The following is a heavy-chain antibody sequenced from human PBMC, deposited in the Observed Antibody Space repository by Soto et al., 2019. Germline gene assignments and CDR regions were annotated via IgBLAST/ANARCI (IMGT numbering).Heavy chain of an antibody. CDR2: INHSGST. CDR1: GGSFSGYY. J-gene: IGHJ6*03. V-gene: IGHV4-34*01. D-gene: IGHD2-2*01. CDR3: ARRVPAAIAKLYYYYMDV. Sequence: PSETLSLTCAVYGGSFSGYYWSWIRQPPGKGLEWIGEINHSGSTNYNPSLKSRVTISVDTSKNQFSLKLSSVTAADTAVYYCARRVPAAIAKLYYYYMDVWGKGTTVTVSS.